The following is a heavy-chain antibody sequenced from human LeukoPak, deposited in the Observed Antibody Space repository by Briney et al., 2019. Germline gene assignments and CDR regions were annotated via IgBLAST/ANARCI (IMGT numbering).Heavy chain of an antibody. D-gene: IGHD3-9*01. V-gene: IGHV3-48*03. Sequence: GGSLRLSCAASGFTFSSYEMNWVRQAPGKGLEWVSYISSSGSTIYYADSVKGRFTISRDNAKNSLYLQMNSLRAEDTAVYYCARDSLLRYFDWLPQPYSYYYGMDVWGQGTTVTVSS. CDR3: ARDSLLRYFDWLPQPYSYYYGMDV. CDR2: ISSSGSTI. CDR1: GFTFSSYE. J-gene: IGHJ6*02.